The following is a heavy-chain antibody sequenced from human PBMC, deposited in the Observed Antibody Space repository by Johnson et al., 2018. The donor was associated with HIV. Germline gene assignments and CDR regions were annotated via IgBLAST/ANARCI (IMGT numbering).Heavy chain of an antibody. J-gene: IGHJ3*02. CDR1: GFTFSNFA. CDR2: ISYDGSNK. D-gene: IGHD2-21*01. Sequence: QVQLVESGGGVVQPGRSLRLSCAASGFTFSNFAMHWVRQAPGKGLEWVVVISYDGSNKYYANSVKGRFTVSRDNSKNTLYLQMDSLRAEDTAVYYCAILGWGAFDIWGQGTMVTVSS. CDR3: AILGWGAFDI. V-gene: IGHV3-30*04.